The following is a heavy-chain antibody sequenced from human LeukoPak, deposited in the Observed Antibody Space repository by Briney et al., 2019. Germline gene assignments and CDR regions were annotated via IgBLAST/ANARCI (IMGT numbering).Heavy chain of an antibody. Sequence: SETLSLTCAVYGGSFSDYYWSWIRQPPGKGLEGIGEINHSGSTNYNPSLKSRVTISVDTSKNQFSLKLSSVTAADTAVYYCARAGGYSYGLVYYYGMDVWGQGTTVTVSS. CDR3: ARAGGYSYGLVYYYGMDV. V-gene: IGHV4-34*01. CDR2: INHSGST. D-gene: IGHD5-18*01. J-gene: IGHJ6*02. CDR1: GGSFSDYY.